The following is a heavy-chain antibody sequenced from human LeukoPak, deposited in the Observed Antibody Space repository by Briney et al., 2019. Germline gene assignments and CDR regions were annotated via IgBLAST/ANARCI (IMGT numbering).Heavy chain of an antibody. D-gene: IGHD3-3*01. CDR3: ARGYTIFGVVRDAFYWFDP. CDR2: IIPILGIA. Sequence: SVKVSCKASGGTFSSYTISWVRQAPGQGLEWMGRIIPILGIANHAQKFQGRVTITADKSTSTAYMELSSLRSEDTAVYYCARGYTIFGVVRDAFYWFDPWGQGTLVTVSS. CDR1: GGTFSSYT. J-gene: IGHJ5*02. V-gene: IGHV1-69*02.